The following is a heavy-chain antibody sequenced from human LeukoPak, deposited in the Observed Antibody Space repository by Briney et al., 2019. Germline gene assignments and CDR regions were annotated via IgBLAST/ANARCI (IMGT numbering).Heavy chain of an antibody. CDR3: ARDSGYDLYAFDI. J-gene: IGHJ3*02. V-gene: IGHV3-23*01. CDR2: ISGSGDST. CDR1: GFTFSSYA. D-gene: IGHD5-12*01. Sequence: GGSLRLSCAASGFTFSSYAMSWVRQAPGKGLEWVSAISGSGDSTYFADSVKGRFTISRDNSKNTLYLQMNSLRAEDTAVYYCARDSGYDLYAFDIWGQGTMVTVSS.